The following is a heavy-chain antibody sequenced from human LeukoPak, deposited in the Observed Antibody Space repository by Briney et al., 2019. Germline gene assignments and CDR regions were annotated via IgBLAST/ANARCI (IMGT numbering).Heavy chain of an antibody. Sequence: LETLSLTCTVSGGSISSYYWSWIRQPPGKGLEWIGEINHRRSTNYNPSLKSRVTMSVDTSKNQFSLNLSSVTAADAAVYYCARGQFWSGYSIWGQGTLVTVSS. D-gene: IGHD3-3*02. CDR1: GGSISSYY. CDR3: ARGQFWSGYSI. V-gene: IGHV4-34*01. J-gene: IGHJ4*02. CDR2: INHRRST.